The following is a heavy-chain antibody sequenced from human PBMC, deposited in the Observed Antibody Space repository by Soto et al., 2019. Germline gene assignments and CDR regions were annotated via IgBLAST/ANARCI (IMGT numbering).Heavy chain of an antibody. CDR2: ISYDGSNK. CDR1: GFTFSSYG. Sequence: PGGSLRLSCAASGFTFSSYGMHWVRQAPGKGLEWVAVISYDGSNKYYADSVKGRFTISRDNSKNTLYLQMNSLRAEDTAVYYCAKDYIVLMVYAMGYSDYWGQGTLVTVSS. D-gene: IGHD2-8*01. J-gene: IGHJ4*02. V-gene: IGHV3-30*18. CDR3: AKDYIVLMVYAMGYSDY.